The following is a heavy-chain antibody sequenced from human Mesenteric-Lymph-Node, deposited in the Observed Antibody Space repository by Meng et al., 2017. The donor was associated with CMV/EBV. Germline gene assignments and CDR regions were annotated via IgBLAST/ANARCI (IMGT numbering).Heavy chain of an antibody. V-gene: IGHV3-53*01. Sequence: GESLKISCAASGFTVSNSFMNWARQAPGKGLEWVSVIYSGGSTYYADSVRGRFTISRDNPKNTLFLQMNGLRVDDTAVYYCAREVPDSSGYYYPYWGQGTPVTVSS. J-gene: IGHJ4*02. CDR1: GFTVSNSF. CDR3: AREVPDSSGYYYPY. D-gene: IGHD3-22*01. CDR2: IYSGGST.